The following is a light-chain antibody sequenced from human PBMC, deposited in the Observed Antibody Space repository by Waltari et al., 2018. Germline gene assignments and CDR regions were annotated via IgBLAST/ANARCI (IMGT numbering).Light chain of an antibody. CDR1: QSVSSSY. Sequence: EIVLTQSPGTLSLSPGERATLSCRASQSVSSSYLAWYQQKPGQAPRLLIYGASSRATGIPDRFSGSGSGTDFTLTISRLEPEDFAVYYCQQYGSSPPMTFGQGTKVEIK. CDR3: QQYGSSPPMT. V-gene: IGKV3-20*01. J-gene: IGKJ1*01. CDR2: GAS.